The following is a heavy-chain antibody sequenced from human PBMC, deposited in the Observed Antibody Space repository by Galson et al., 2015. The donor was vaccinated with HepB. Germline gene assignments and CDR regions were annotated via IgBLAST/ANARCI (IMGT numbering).Heavy chain of an antibody. Sequence: SVKVSCKASGYTFTINGISWVRQAPGKGLEWLGWISANSGNTNFAQRLQGRVTMTRDTSTSTAYMELRRLRSDDTAVYYCARDRSHSLDFWGQGTLVTVSS. D-gene: IGHD6-6*01. V-gene: IGHV1-18*04. CDR1: GYTFTING. CDR2: ISANSGNT. J-gene: IGHJ4*02. CDR3: ARDRSHSLDF.